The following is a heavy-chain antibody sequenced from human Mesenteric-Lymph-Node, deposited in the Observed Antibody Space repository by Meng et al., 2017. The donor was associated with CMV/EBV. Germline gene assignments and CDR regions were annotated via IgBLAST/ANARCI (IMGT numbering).Heavy chain of an antibody. V-gene: IGHV4-30-4*08. CDR1: GGSISSGDYD. CDR2: ISDSGRT. J-gene: IGHJ4*02. Sequence: TFTVSGGSISSGDYDWSWIRQTPGRGLEWIAHISDSGRTHHNPPLKSRLTISIDSSKNQFSLKLRSVTAADTAVYYCARNVESYFDYWGQGMLVTVSS. D-gene: IGHD5-24*01. CDR3: ARNVESYFDY.